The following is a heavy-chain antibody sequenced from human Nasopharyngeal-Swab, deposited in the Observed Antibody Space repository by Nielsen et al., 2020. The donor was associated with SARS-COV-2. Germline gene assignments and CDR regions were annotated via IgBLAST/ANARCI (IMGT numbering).Heavy chain of an antibody. J-gene: IGHJ4*02. D-gene: IGHD1-26*01. Sequence: GGSLRLSCAASGFTFNRYWLHWVRQVPGKGLQWVSRINSDGSDTRYAASVKGRFTASRDTAKSTLYLQLNSVRAEDTGVYFCAREWERPYYFDYWGQGVLVTVSS. CDR2: INSDGSDT. CDR3: AREWERPYYFDY. CDR1: GFTFNRYW. V-gene: IGHV3-74*01.